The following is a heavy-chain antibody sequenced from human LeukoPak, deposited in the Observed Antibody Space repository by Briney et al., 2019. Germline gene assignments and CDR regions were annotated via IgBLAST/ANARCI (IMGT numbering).Heavy chain of an antibody. V-gene: IGHV3-49*03. CDR3: TRSTVYAWGAFDI. D-gene: IGHD3-16*01. CDR1: GFTFGDYA. J-gene: IGHJ3*02. Sequence: GGSLRLSCTASGFTFGDYAMSWFRQAPGKGLEWVGFIRSKAYGGTTEYAASVKGRFTISRDDSKSIAYLQMNSPKTEDTAVYYCTRSTVYAWGAFDIWGQGTMVTVSS. CDR2: IRSKAYGGTT.